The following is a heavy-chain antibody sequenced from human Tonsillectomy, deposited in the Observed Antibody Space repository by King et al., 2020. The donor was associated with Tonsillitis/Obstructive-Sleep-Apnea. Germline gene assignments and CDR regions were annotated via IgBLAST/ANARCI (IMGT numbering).Heavy chain of an antibody. Sequence: QLQESGPGLVKPSETLSLTCTVSGGSLSSYYWSWIRQPPGKGLDWLGYIYYSVSTNYNPSLKSRVTISVDTSKNQFSRKLSSVTAADTAVYYCASYYDFWSGYPYWGQGTLVTVSS. V-gene: IGHV4-59*01. CDR2: IYYSVST. CDR1: GGSLSSYY. D-gene: IGHD3-3*01. J-gene: IGHJ4*02. CDR3: ASYYDFWSGYPY.